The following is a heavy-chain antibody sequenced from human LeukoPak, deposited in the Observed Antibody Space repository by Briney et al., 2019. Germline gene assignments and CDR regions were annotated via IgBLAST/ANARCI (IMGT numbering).Heavy chain of an antibody. V-gene: IGHV5-51*01. CDR3: ARGVVASAGSGVYYFDY. D-gene: IGHD3-10*01. Sequence: GASLKISCKVSGSPFSNYWITWVRQMPGKGLEGMGIIYAGDSDTRYSPSFQGQVTISVDKSINTAYLEWRSLEPSDTAIYYCARGVVASAGSGVYYFDYWGQGTLVTVSS. J-gene: IGHJ4*02. CDR1: GSPFSNYW. CDR2: IYAGDSDT.